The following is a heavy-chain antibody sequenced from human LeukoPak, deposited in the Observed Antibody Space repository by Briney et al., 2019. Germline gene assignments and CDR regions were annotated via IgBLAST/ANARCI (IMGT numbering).Heavy chain of an antibody. D-gene: IGHD3-22*01. CDR3: ARFPDSSGYYYYFDY. V-gene: IGHV4-59*01. CDR2: IYYSGST. Sequence: SETLSLTCTVSGGSISSYYWSWIRQPPGKGLEWIGYIYYSGSTNYNPSLKSRVTISVDTSKNQFSLKLSSVTAADTAVYYCARFPDSSGYYYYFDYWGQGTLVTVSS. CDR1: GGSISSYY. J-gene: IGHJ4*02.